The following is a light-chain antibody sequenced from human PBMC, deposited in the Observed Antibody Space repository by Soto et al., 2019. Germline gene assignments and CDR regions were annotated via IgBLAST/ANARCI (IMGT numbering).Light chain of an antibody. J-gene: IGKJ1*01. V-gene: IGKV1-5*03. Sequence: DIQMTQSPSTLSASVGDRVTITCRASQSISSWLAWYQQKPGKAPNLLIYKASNLESGVPSRFSGSGSGTEFTFTSSSLHPDYVATYYCQQYSSNWTFGQGTKVEIK. CDR2: KAS. CDR1: QSISSW. CDR3: QQYSSNWT.